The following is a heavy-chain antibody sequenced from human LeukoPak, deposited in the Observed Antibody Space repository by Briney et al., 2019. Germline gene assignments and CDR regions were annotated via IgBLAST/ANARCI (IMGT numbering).Heavy chain of an antibody. J-gene: IGHJ4*02. V-gene: IGHV3-48*03. D-gene: IGHD3-22*01. CDR1: GFTFSSYE. CDR2: ISSSGSNI. CDR3: ARAFGKYDSSAGYFDY. Sequence: PGGSLRLSCAASGFTFSSYEMNWGRQAPGKGLEGVSYISSSGSNIYYADSVKGRFTISRDNAKNSLYLQMNSLRAEDTAVYYCARAFGKYDSSAGYFDYWGQGTLVTVSS.